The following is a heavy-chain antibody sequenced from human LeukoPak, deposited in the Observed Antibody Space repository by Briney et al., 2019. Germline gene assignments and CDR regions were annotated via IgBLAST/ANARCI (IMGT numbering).Heavy chain of an antibody. Sequence: SAKVSCKASGDTFSSYAISWVPQAPGQGLECMGRIIPIFGTANYAQNFQGRVTISAEKSTSTAYMELSSLRSEDTAVYYCASRYYYDSSGYIKRDNYYYYYYMDVWGKGTTVTVSS. CDR3: ASRYYYDSSGYIKRDNYYYYYYMDV. D-gene: IGHD3-22*01. J-gene: IGHJ6*03. V-gene: IGHV1-69*06. CDR2: IIPIFGTA. CDR1: GDTFSSYA.